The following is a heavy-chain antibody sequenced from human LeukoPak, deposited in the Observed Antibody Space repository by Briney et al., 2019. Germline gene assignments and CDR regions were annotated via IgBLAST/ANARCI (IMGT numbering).Heavy chain of an antibody. Sequence: SETLSLTCTVSGGSISSGSYYWGWIRQPPGKGLEWIGSIYYSGNTYYNPSLKSRVTISVDTSKKQFSLKLSSVTAADTAVYYCASTPSGSSAWYYFDKWGQGTLVTVSS. V-gene: IGHV4-39*01. CDR1: GGSISSGSYY. D-gene: IGHD6-19*01. J-gene: IGHJ4*02. CDR2: IYYSGNT. CDR3: ASTPSGSSAWYYFDK.